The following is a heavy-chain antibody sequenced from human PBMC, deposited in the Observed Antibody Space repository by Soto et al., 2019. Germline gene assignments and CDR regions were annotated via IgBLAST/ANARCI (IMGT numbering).Heavy chain of an antibody. CDR1: GGSFSGYY. Sequence: QVQLQQWGAGLLKPSETLSLTCAVYGGSFSGYYWSWIRQPPGKGLEWIGEINHSGSTNYNPSLKSRVTISVDTSKNQFSLKLSSVTAAGTAVYYCARGYITIFGVVIPTYYGMDVWGQGTTVTVSS. D-gene: IGHD3-3*01. V-gene: IGHV4-34*01. CDR2: INHSGST. J-gene: IGHJ6*02. CDR3: ARGYITIFGVVIPTYYGMDV.